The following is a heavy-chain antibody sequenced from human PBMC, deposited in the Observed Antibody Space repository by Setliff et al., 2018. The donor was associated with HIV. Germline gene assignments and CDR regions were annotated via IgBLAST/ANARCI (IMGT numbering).Heavy chain of an antibody. CDR2: MGSTRNT. Sequence: SETLSLTCTVSGGSITYSSYYWGWIRQPPGKGLEWIGSMGSTRNTYYSPSLRSRVTLSLDTSKNHISLHLSSVTAADTAVYYCVRQGHWYIPWYFDYWGQGALVTVSS. CDR1: GGSITYSSYY. J-gene: IGHJ4*02. V-gene: IGHV4-39*07. D-gene: IGHD1-20*01. CDR3: VRQGHWYIPWYFDY.